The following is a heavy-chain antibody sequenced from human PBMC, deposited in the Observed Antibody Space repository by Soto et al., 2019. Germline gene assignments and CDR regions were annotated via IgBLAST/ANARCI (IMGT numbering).Heavy chain of an antibody. Sequence: QVQLVESGGGVVQPGRSLRLSCVGSGFPFWHYGMHWVRQAPGKGLEWVAVIWSDGKKEAYADFVKGRFAISRDHFKDTLYLPMNSLRAEDTAVYYCARDRDGGWFHMDVWGQGTTVTVSS. CDR3: ARDRDGGWFHMDV. V-gene: IGHV3-33*01. J-gene: IGHJ6*02. CDR2: IWSDGKKE. CDR1: GFPFWHYG. D-gene: IGHD6-19*01.